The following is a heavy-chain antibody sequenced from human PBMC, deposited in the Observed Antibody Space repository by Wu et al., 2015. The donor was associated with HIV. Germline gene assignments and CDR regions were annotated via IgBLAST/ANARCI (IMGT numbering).Heavy chain of an antibody. Sequence: QVQLVQSGPEVKKPGSSVRVSCKASGGTFSSYAISWVRQAPGQGLEWMGGIIPIFGTANYAQKFQGRVTITADESTSTAYMELSSLRSEDTAVYYCARLGFGEPNAFDIWGQGTSGHRLF. CDR2: IIPIFGTA. V-gene: IGHV1-69*12. CDR3: ARLGFGEPNAFDI. J-gene: IGHJ3*02. D-gene: IGHD3-10*01. CDR1: GGTFSSYA.